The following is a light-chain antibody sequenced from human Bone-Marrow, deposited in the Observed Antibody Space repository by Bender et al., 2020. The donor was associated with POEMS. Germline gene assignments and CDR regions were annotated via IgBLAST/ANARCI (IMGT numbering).Light chain of an antibody. CDR1: SSNVGGDKF. CDR3: AAWEDSLNGWV. Sequence: QSALTQPRSVSGSRGQSVTISCTGTSSNVGGDKFVSWYQQHPGKAPKLLIYDVSERPSGVPDRFSGSKSVNTASLAISGLQSEDEADYYCAAWEDSLNGWVFGGGTKLTVL. V-gene: IGLV2-11*01. J-gene: IGLJ3*02. CDR2: DVS.